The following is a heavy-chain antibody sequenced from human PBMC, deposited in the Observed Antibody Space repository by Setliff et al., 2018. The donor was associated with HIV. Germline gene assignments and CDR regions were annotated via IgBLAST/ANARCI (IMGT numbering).Heavy chain of an antibody. CDR2: INGGGVIT. CDR3: TKCSTNCQHNHFDY. CDR1: GFTFSSYS. Sequence: GGSLRLSCAASGFTFSSYSMSWVRQAPGKGLEWVSSINGGGVITNHANSVKGRFTISRDNSKNSLFLQMNSLRGDDTAVYYCTKCSTNCQHNHFDYWGLGTLVTVSS. V-gene: IGHV3-23*01. D-gene: IGHD7-27*01. J-gene: IGHJ4*02.